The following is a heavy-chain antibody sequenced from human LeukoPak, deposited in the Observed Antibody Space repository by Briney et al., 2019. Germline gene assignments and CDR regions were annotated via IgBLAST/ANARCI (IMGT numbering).Heavy chain of an antibody. CDR3: ARSNQADDY. CDR2: INPGGSSI. Sequence: PGRSLRLSCAASGFTFSSYWMHWVRQVPGKGLVWVARINPGGSSITYADSVKGRFTISRDNAKNTLYLQMDSLRAEYTGVYYCARSNQADDYWGQGTLVTVSS. D-gene: IGHD1-14*01. CDR1: GFTFSSYW. V-gene: IGHV3-74*01. J-gene: IGHJ4*02.